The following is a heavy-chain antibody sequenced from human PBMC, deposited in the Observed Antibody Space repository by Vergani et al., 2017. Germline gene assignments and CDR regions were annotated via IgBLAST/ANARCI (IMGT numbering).Heavy chain of an antibody. CDR2: INSDGSST. CDR1: GFTFSSYW. V-gene: IGHV3-74*01. CDR3: AREWYSSGWQDAFDI. D-gene: IGHD6-19*01. J-gene: IGHJ3*02. Sequence: EVQLVESGGGLVQPGGSLRLSCAASGFTFSSYWMHWVRQAPGKGLVWVSRINSDGSSTSYADSVKGRFTISRDNAKNTLYLQMTSLRAEDTAVYYCAREWYSSGWQDAFDIWGQGTMVTVSS.